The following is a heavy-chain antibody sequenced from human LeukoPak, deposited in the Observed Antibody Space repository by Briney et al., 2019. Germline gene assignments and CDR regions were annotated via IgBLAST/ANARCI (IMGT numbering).Heavy chain of an antibody. J-gene: IGHJ4*02. CDR2: IKQDGSEK. CDR3: ARSPYGDYFDY. CDR1: GFTFSSYW. Sequence: GGSLRLSCAASGFTFSSYWMSWVRQAPGKGLEWVANIKQDGSEKYYVDSVKGRFTISRDNAKNSLYLQMNSLGAEDTAVYYCARSPYGDYFDYWGQGTLVTVSS. D-gene: IGHD4-17*01. V-gene: IGHV3-7*01.